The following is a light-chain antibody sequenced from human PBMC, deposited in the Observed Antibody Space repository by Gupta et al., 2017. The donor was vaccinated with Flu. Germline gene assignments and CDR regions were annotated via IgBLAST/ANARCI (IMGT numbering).Light chain of an antibody. V-gene: IGLV3-25*02. CDR2: KDS. CDR3: PSAENTEVV. Sequence: SFDLTQPPSVSVSPGQTARITCFGDVLSRQYTYWYQQRPGQAPSVLIYKDSERPPGVPGRFSGSSSGTRATLTISGVQAEEAAYYYCPSAENTEVVFGGGTRLTVL. J-gene: IGLJ2*01. CDR1: VLSRQY.